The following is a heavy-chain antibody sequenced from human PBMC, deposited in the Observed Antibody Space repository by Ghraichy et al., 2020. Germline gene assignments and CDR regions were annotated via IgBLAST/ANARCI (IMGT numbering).Heavy chain of an antibody. Sequence: ASVKVSCKASGYTFSPYAIHWVRQVPGQRLELMGWINAGTAKTKYSQKFQGRVSFTSDTSASTAYMELSSLSSEDTAIYYCARNADSYPNWFDYWGQGTLVTVSS. J-gene: IGHJ4*02. CDR3: ARNADSYPNWFDY. CDR2: INAGTAKT. D-gene: IGHD5-18*01. CDR1: GYTFSPYA. V-gene: IGHV1-3*01.